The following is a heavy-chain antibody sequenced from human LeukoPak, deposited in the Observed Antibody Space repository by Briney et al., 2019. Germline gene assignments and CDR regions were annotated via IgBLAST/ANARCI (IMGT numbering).Heavy chain of an antibody. D-gene: IGHD6-25*01. CDR2: ISYDGSNK. CDR3: AKDRSGGVNHYFDY. J-gene: IGHJ4*02. Sequence: GGSLRLSCAASGFTFSSYGMHWVRRAPGKGLEWVAVISYDGSNKYYADSVKGRFTISRDNSKNTLYLQMNSLRAEDTAVYYCAKDRSGGVNHYFDYWGQGTLVTVSS. V-gene: IGHV3-30*18. CDR1: GFTFSSYG.